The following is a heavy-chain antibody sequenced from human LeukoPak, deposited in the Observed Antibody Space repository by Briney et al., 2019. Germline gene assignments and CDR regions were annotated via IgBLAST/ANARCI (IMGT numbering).Heavy chain of an antibody. J-gene: IGHJ2*01. CDR2: IYYSGST. V-gene: IGHV4-59*01. CDR1: GGSISSYY. Sequence: SGTLSLTCTVSGGSISSYYWSWIRQPPGKGLEWIGYIYYSGSTNYNPSLKSRVTISVDTSKNQFSLKLSSVTAADTAVYYCARAGSSYYYDSIGYFDLWGRGTLVTVSS. CDR3: ARAGSSYYYDSIGYFDL. D-gene: IGHD3-22*01.